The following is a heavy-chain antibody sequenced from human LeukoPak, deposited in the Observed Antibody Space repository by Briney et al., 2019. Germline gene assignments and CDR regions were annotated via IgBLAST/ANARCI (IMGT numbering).Heavy chain of an antibody. CDR1: GFTFSSYA. V-gene: IGHV3-30*04. CDR3: AKDVSGYSPMTKGYYYYGMDV. D-gene: IGHD5-18*01. Sequence: GGSLRLSCAASGFTFSSYAMHWVRQAPGKGLEWVAVISYDGSNKYYADSVKGRFTISRDNAKNSLYLQMNSLRAEDTALYYCAKDVSGYSPMTKGYYYYGMDVWGQGTTVTVSS. CDR2: ISYDGSNK. J-gene: IGHJ6*02.